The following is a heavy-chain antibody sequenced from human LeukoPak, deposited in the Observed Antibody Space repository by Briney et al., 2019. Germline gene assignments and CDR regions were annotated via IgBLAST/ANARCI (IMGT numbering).Heavy chain of an antibody. J-gene: IGHJ4*02. CDR1: GDSISGYY. CDR2: LYAGGST. CDR3: ATRSTGVAATFDS. V-gene: IGHV4-4*07. D-gene: IGHD2-15*01. Sequence: QVQLQESGPGLVKPSETLSLTCTVSGDSISGYYWSWIRQPAGKGLEWIGRLYAGGSTNYNPSLKSRVTMSVDTSKSQFSLKLSSVTAADTAVYYCATRSTGVAATFDSWGQGALVTVSS.